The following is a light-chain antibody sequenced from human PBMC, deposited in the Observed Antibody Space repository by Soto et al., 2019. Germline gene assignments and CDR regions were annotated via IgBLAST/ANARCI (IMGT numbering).Light chain of an antibody. CDR3: QQYSMAPLT. J-gene: IGKJ1*01. CDR1: QSFRGL. V-gene: IGKV3-20*01. CDR2: GAS. Sequence: VVLTQSPVTLSLSPGERATLSCRASQSFRGLLAWYQQKPGQAPRLVIFGASSRATGIPDRFSASGSGTDFTLTISRLEPEDFAVYYCQQYSMAPLTFGQGTKVDIK.